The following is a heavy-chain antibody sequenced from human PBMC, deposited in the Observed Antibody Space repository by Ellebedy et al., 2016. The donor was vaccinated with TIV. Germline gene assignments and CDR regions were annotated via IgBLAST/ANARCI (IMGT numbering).Heavy chain of an antibody. Sequence: GGSLRLSCAASGFTFDDYGMNWVRQAPGKGLEWVSSISSSSSYIYYADSVKGRSTISRDNAKNSLYPQMNSLRAEDTAVYYCARGGIAAAGNGIDYWGQGTLVTVSS. J-gene: IGHJ4*02. CDR3: ARGGIAAAGNGIDY. D-gene: IGHD6-13*01. CDR1: GFTFDDYG. CDR2: ISSSSSYI. V-gene: IGHV3-21*01.